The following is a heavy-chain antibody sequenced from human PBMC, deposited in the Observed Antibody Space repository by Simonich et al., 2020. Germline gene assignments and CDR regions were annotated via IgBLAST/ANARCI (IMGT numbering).Heavy chain of an antibody. V-gene: IGHV4-59*08. CDR2: IYYSGST. CDR3: ARHDRWLQFYFDY. CDR1: GGSISSYY. J-gene: IGHJ4*02. D-gene: IGHD5-12*01. Sequence: QVQLQESGPGLVKPSETLSLTCTVSGGSISSYYWSWIRQPPGKGREWIGYIYYSGSTNYNPSLKSRVTISVDTSKNQFSLKLSSVTAADTAVYYCARHDRWLQFYFDYWGQGTLVTVSS.